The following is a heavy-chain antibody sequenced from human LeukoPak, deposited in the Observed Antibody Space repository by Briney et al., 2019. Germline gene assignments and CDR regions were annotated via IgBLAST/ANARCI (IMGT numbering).Heavy chain of an antibody. Sequence: GESLKISCQGSGSSFTSYWIGWVRQLPGKGLEWMGIIYPGDSDTRYSPSFQGQVTISADKSISTAYLQWSSLKASDTAIYYCARHYYDSSGYPFDYWGQGTLVTVSS. D-gene: IGHD3-22*01. CDR3: ARHYYDSSGYPFDY. CDR1: GSSFTSYW. J-gene: IGHJ4*02. V-gene: IGHV5-51*01. CDR2: IYPGDSDT.